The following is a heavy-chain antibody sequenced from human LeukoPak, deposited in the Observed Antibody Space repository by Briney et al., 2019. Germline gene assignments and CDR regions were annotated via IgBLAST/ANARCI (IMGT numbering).Heavy chain of an antibody. Sequence: SETLSLTCTVSGGSISSYYWSWIRQPPGKGLESIGYIYYSGSTNYNPSLKSRVTISVDTSKNQFSLKLSSVTAADTAVYYCARGLTAGRVYYYYYMDVWGKGTTVTVSS. J-gene: IGHJ6*03. CDR1: GGSISSYY. V-gene: IGHV4-59*01. D-gene: IGHD6-13*01. CDR2: IYYSGST. CDR3: ARGLTAGRVYYYYYMDV.